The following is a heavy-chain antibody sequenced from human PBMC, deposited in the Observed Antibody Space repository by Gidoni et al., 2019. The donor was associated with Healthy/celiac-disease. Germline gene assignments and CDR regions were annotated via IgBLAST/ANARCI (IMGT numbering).Heavy chain of an antibody. CDR2: ISSSSSYI. CDR1: GFTFSSYS. D-gene: IGHD2-15*01. CDR3: ARALGYCSGGSCYWYFDL. V-gene: IGHV3-21*01. J-gene: IGHJ2*01. Sequence: EVQLVESGGGLVKPGGSLRLSCAASGFTFSSYSMNWVRQAPGKGLEWVSSISSSSSYIYYADSVKGRFTISRDNAKNSLYLQMNSLRAEDTAVYYCARALGYCSGGSCYWYFDLWGRGTLVTVSS.